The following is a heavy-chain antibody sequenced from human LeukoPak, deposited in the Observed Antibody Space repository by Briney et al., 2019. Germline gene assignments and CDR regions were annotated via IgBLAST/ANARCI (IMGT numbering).Heavy chain of an antibody. J-gene: IGHJ3*02. CDR3: ARASIAVAGNTRAFDI. D-gene: IGHD6-13*01. Sequence: ASVKVSCKASGYTFTSYGISWVRQAPGQGLEWMGGIIPIFGTANYAQKFQGRVTITADESTSTAYMELSSLRSEDTAVYYCARASIAVAGNTRAFDIWGQGTMVTVSS. CDR2: IIPIFGTA. CDR1: GYTFTSYG. V-gene: IGHV1-69*13.